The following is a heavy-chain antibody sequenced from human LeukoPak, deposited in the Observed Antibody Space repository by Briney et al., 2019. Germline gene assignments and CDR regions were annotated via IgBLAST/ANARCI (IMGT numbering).Heavy chain of an antibody. CDR3: ARDLSHAFDI. CDR2: ISSSSTYM. Sequence: GGSLRLSCAASGFTFSSYSINWVRQAPGKGLEWVSSISSSSTYMSYADSVKGRFTISRDNAKNSLYLQMNSLRAEDTAVYYCARDLSHAFDIWGQETMVTVSS. V-gene: IGHV3-21*01. J-gene: IGHJ3*02. CDR1: GFTFSSYS.